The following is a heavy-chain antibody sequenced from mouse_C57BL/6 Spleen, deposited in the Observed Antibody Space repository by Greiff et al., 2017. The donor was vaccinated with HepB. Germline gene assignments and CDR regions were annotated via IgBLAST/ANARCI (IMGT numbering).Heavy chain of an antibody. J-gene: IGHJ1*03. CDR3: VRGDYCGSE. D-gene: IGHD1-1*01. CDR1: GFSFNTYA. Sequence: DVKLVESGGGLVQPKGSLKLSCAASGFSFNTYAMNWVRQAPGKGLEWVARIRSKSNNYATYYADSVKDRFTISRDDSESMLYLQMNNLKTEDTAMYYCVRGDYCGSEWGTGTTVTVSS. V-gene: IGHV10-1*01. CDR2: IRSKSNNYAT.